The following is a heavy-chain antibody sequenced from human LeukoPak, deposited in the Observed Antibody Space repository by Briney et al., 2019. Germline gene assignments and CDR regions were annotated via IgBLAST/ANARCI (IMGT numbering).Heavy chain of an antibody. CDR1: GLTVSSNY. CDR3: ARAIQSHLLKGYFDY. J-gene: IGHJ4*02. CDR2: IYSDGTP. D-gene: IGHD2-2*01. Sequence: RGSLRLSCAPFGLTVSSNYMSWVRQAPGKGLGWVSTIYSDGTPYYADSLKGRFTISRDNSKTTLYLRMNSLRAEDTAIYYCARAIQSHLLKGYFDYWGQGALVTVSS. V-gene: IGHV3-53*01.